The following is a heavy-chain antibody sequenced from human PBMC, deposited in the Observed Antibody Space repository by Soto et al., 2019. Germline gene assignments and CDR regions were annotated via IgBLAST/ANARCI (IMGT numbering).Heavy chain of an antibody. CDR3: AREGGRYCSGGSCQVDY. CDR2: IYYSGNT. J-gene: IGHJ4*02. V-gene: IGHV4-39*02. CDR1: GGSITSSSYY. D-gene: IGHD2-15*01. Sequence: QLQLQESGPGLVKPSETLSLTCTVSGGSITSSSYYWGWIRQPPGKGLEWIGSIYYSGNTYYTPXLKSRGTIPADXSXNXXSRKLSSVTAADTAVYYCAREGGRYCSGGSCQVDYWGQGTLVTVSS.